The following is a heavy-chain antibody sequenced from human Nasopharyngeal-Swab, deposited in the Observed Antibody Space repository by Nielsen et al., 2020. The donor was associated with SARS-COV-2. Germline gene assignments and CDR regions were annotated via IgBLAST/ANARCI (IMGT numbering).Heavy chain of an antibody. Sequence: WIRQPPGKGLEWVAAISGSGDISGSGGSTYYADSVKGRFTISRDNSKSTLSLQMNSLRAEDTAVYYCAKDLRGPYFFWGQGTLVTVSS. D-gene: IGHD2/OR15-2a*01. V-gene: IGHV3-23*01. J-gene: IGHJ4*02. CDR3: AKDLRGPYFF. CDR2: ISGSGDISGSGGST.